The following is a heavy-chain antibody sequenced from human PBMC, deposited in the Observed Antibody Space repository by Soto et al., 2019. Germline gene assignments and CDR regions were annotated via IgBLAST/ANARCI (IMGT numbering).Heavy chain of an antibody. J-gene: IGHJ4*02. CDR1: GFTFSSYS. D-gene: IGHD3-22*01. CDR3: ARCPGDSSGYTLDY. Sequence: PGGSLRLSCAASGFTFSSYSMNWVRQAPGKGLEWVSSISRSSSYIYYADSVKGRFTISRDNSKNTLYLQMNSLRVEDTAVYYCARCPGDSSGYTLDYWGQGTLVTVSS. V-gene: IGHV3-21*03. CDR2: ISRSSSYI.